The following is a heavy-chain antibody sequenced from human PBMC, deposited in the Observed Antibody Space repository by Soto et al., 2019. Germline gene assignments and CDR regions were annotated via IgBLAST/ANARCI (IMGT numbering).Heavy chain of an antibody. V-gene: IGHV3-30*18. CDR1: GFTFSTYG. CDR2: ISYDGNNK. CDR3: AKDHLPSTVTTPGY. Sequence: QVQLVESGGGVVQPGRSLRLSCAASGFTFSTYGMQWVRQAPGKGLEWVAVISYDGNNKYYADSVKGRFTIARDNSKNTLCLQMDSLRSEDTAVYYCAKDHLPSTVTTPGYWGQGTLVTVSS. J-gene: IGHJ4*02. D-gene: IGHD4-17*01.